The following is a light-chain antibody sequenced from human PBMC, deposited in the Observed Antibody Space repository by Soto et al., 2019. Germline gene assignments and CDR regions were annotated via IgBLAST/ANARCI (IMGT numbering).Light chain of an antibody. CDR2: GAS. CDR1: QSVSSSY. J-gene: IGKJ1*01. Sequence: EIVLTQSPGTLSLSPGERATLSCRASQSVSSSYVAWYHQKPGQAPRLLIYGASSRATGIPDRFSGSGSGTDFTLTISRLEPEDFAVYYCQQYGSSPTTFGQGTKVEIK. V-gene: IGKV3-20*01. CDR3: QQYGSSPTT.